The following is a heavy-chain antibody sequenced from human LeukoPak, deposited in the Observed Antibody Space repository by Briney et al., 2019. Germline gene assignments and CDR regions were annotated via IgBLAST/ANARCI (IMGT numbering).Heavy chain of an antibody. V-gene: IGHV3-23*01. D-gene: IGHD3-3*01. J-gene: IGHJ4*02. CDR2: ISGSGGSA. CDR1: GFTFSSYA. CDR3: ARVGGDYDFWSGYYLVPDY. Sequence: GGSLRLSCAASGFTFSSYAMSWVRQAPGEGLEWGSAISGSGGSAYYADSVKGRFTISRDNSKNTLYLQMNSLRAEDTAVYYCARVGGDYDFWSGYYLVPDYWGQGTLVTVSS.